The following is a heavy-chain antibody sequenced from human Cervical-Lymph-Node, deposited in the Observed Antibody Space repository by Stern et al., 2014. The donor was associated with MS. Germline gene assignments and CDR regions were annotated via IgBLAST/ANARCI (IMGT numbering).Heavy chain of an antibody. J-gene: IGHJ4*02. Sequence: VHMVESGGAVVQPGRSLRLSCAASGFSFSSYGMHWVRTPPAKVMEWVTVISTDGNHKYYAASLKGRFSISRDNSKNTLHLQMNSVTPDDTAIYYCARDYEDTSMLFDHWGQGTLVTVSS. CDR2: ISTDGNHK. V-gene: IGHV3-30*03. D-gene: IGHD2-8*01. CDR1: GFSFSSYG. CDR3: ARDYEDTSMLFDH.